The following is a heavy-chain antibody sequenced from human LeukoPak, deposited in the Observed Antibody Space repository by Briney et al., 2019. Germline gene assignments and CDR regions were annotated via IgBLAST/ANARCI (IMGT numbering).Heavy chain of an antibody. CDR1: GGSFSGYY. D-gene: IGHD3-10*01. J-gene: IGHJ4*02. CDR3: ARLPSGSGSYLSTY. Sequence: SETLSLTCAVYGGSFSGYYWSWIRQPPGKGLEWIGEINHSGSTNYNPSLKSRVTISVDTSKNQFSLKLSSVTAADTAVYYCARLPSGSGSYLSTYWGQGTLVTVSS. V-gene: IGHV4-34*01. CDR2: INHSGST.